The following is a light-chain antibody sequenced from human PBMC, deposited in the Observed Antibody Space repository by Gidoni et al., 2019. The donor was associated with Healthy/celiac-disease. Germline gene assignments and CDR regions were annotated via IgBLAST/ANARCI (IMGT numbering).Light chain of an antibody. J-gene: IGKJ1*01. CDR1: QSIRSE. Sequence: MQMTQFPSSQSASVGDRVTITCRASQSIRSELNWYQQKPGKAPKLLIYAASSMQSGVPARFSGSGSGTDFTLTISSLQPEDFATYYCQQSCSTPTWTFGQGTKVEIK. CDR3: QQSCSTPTWT. CDR2: AAS. V-gene: IGKV1-39*01.